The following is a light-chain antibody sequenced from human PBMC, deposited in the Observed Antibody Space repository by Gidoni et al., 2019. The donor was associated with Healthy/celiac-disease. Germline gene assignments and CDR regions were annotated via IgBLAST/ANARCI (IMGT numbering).Light chain of an antibody. CDR3: QQRSNWPLELT. CDR1: QSVSSY. Sequence: IVLTQSPAPLSLSPGERATLSCRASQSVSSYLAWYQQKPGQAPRLLISDASNRATGIPARFSGSGSGTDFTLTISSLEPEDFAVYYCQQRSNWPLELTFGGGTKVEIK. CDR2: DAS. J-gene: IGKJ4*01. V-gene: IGKV3-11*01.